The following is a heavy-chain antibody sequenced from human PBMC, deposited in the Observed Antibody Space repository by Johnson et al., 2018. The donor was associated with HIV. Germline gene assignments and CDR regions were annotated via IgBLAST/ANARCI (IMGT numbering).Heavy chain of an antibody. J-gene: IGHJ3*02. CDR1: GCIFDDYA. V-gene: IGHV3-9*01. D-gene: IGHD2-21*01. Sequence: EVQLMESGGGLVQPGRSLRLSCAASGCIFDDYAMHWVRQAPGKGLEWVSGISCNGDSMGYVDSVKGRFTISRDNAKNSLYLQMNSLRDEDTALYYCARDANEFVVVIANDAFDMWGQGTMVTVSS. CDR3: ARDANEFVVVIANDAFDM. CDR2: ISCNGDSM.